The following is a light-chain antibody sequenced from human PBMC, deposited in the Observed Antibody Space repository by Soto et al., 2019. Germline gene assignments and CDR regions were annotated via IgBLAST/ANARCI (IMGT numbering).Light chain of an antibody. V-gene: IGLV2-8*01. Sequence: QSVLTQPPSASGSPGQSVTISCTGTSSDVGGYNYVSWYQQHPDKAPKLMIYEVSKRPSGVPDRFSGSKSGNTASLTVSGLQAEDEADYYCSSYAGSNILYVFGTGTKLTVL. J-gene: IGLJ1*01. CDR1: SSDVGGYNY. CDR3: SSYAGSNILYV. CDR2: EVS.